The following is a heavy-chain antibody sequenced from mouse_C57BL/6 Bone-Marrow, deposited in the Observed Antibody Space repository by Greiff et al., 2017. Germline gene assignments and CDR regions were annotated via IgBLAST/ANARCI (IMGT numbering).Heavy chain of an antibody. CDR2: IYPGNSDT. CDR3: KGSGYLFYYYAMDY. J-gene: IGHJ4*01. V-gene: IGHV1-5*01. Sequence: EVMLVESGTVLARPGASVKMSCKTSGYTFTSYWMHWVKQRPGQGLEWIGAIYPGNSDTSYNQKFKGKAKLTAVTSASTAYMGLSSLTNDDSAVYYCKGSGYLFYYYAMDYWGQGTSVTVSS. D-gene: IGHD2-2*01. CDR1: GYTFTSYW.